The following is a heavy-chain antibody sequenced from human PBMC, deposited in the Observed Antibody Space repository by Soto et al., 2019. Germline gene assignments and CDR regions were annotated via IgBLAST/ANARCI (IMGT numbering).Heavy chain of an antibody. D-gene: IGHD3-16*01. J-gene: IGHJ4*02. CDR3: ARDWGSWPPPNGR. V-gene: IGHV3-30*03. CDR1: GFTFSNYG. Sequence: SLRLSYAASGFTFSNYGIHWVRQAPGKGLEWVAFISYDANNKFYADSVRGRLTILRDNSKNTVYVEMSSLRSEDTAIYYCARDWGSWPPPNGRWGQGTRVTVSS. CDR2: ISYDANNK.